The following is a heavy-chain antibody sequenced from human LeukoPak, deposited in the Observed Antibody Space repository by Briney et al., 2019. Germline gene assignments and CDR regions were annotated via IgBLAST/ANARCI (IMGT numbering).Heavy chain of an antibody. Sequence: GRSLRLSCEASGFTFSTYGMHWVRQAPGKGLEWVAVIWYDGSNKNYADSVKGRFTISRDNSKNTLYLQMNSLRAEDTAVYYCARGGRTTWHGMDVWGQGTTVAVSS. CDR3: ARGGRTTWHGMDV. CDR2: IWYDGSNK. CDR1: GFTFSTYG. J-gene: IGHJ6*02. D-gene: IGHD4-17*01. V-gene: IGHV3-33*01.